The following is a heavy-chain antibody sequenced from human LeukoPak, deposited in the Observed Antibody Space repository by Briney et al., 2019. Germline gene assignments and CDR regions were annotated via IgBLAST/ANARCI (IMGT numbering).Heavy chain of an antibody. CDR2: IYFSGST. V-gene: IGHV4-39*01. Sequence: PSVTLSLTCFVSGGSISSSSTYYWGWIRQPPGKGLEWIGSIYFSGSTHYNSSLKRRVTISVHTSKNQFSLTLSSVTATDTATYYCARFSSSWIYYFDFWGQGTLVTVSS. D-gene: IGHD6-13*01. CDR3: ARFSSSWIYYFDF. J-gene: IGHJ4*02. CDR1: GGSISSSSTYY.